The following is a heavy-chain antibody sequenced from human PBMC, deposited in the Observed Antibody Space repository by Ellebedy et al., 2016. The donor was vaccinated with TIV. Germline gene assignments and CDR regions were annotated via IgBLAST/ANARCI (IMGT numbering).Heavy chain of an antibody. Sequence: AASVKVSCKASGYTFTGYYMHWVRQAPGQGLEWMGWINPNSGGTNYAQKFQGRVTMTRDTSISTAYMELSRLRSDDTAVYYCAREVGCSGGSCYVLGDVWGQGTTVTVSS. CDR3: AREVGCSGGSCYVLGDV. D-gene: IGHD2-15*01. CDR2: INPNSGGT. CDR1: GYTFTGYY. J-gene: IGHJ6*02. V-gene: IGHV1-2*02.